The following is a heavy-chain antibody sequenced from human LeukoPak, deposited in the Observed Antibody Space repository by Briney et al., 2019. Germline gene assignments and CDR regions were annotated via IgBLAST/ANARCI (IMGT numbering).Heavy chain of an antibody. CDR3: ARTRAYSGYASLDY. J-gene: IGHJ4*02. CDR2: INPSFGST. CDR1: GFTFSSHY. D-gene: IGHD5-12*01. V-gene: IGHV1-46*01. Sequence: ASVKVSCKASGFTFSSHYMYWVRQAPGQGLEWMGMINPSFGSTSSAQKFQGRVTMTRDTSTSTVYMELSSLRSEDTAVYYCARTRAYSGYASLDYWGQGTLDTVSS.